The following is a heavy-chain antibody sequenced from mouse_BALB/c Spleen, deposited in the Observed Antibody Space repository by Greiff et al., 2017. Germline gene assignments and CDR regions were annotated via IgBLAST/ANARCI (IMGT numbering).Heavy chain of an antibody. CDR1: GFTFSSFG. D-gene: IGHD1-1*01. CDR2: ISSGSSTI. CDR3: ARSLLRDYAMDY. V-gene: IGHV5-17*02. Sequence: DVHLVESGGGLVQPGGSRKLSCAASGFTFSSFGMHWVRQAPEKGLEWVAYISSGSSTIYYADTVKGRFTISRDNPKNTLFLQMTSLRSEDTAMYYCARSLLRDYAMDYWGQGTSVTVSS. J-gene: IGHJ4*01.